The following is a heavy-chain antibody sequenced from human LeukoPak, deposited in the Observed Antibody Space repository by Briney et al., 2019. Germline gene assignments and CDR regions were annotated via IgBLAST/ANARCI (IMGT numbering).Heavy chain of an antibody. CDR2: IYTSGST. CDR3: AREAQDIVVVPAAIAPDQDYYYYYMDV. CDR1: GGSISSGSYY. V-gene: IGHV4-61*02. Sequence: PSETLSLTCTVSGGSISSGSYYWSWIRQPAGKGLEWIGRIYTSGSTNYNPSLKSRVTISVDTSKNQFSLKLSSVTAADTAVYYCAREAQDIVVVPAAIAPDQDYYYYYMDVWGKGTTVTVSS. D-gene: IGHD2-2*01. J-gene: IGHJ6*03.